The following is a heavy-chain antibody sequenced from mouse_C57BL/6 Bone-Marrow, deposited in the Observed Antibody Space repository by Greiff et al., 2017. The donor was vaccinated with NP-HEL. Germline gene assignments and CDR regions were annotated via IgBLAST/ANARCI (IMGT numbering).Heavy chain of an antibody. CDR2: INPYNGGT. CDR1: GYTFTDYY. Sequence: EVQLQQSGPVLVKPGASVKMSCKASGYTFTDYYMNWVKQSHGKSLEWIGVINPYNGGTSYNQKFKGKATLTVDKSSSTAYMELNSLTSEDSAVYYCARGVFRGAWFAYWGQGTLVTVSA. CDR3: ARGVFRGAWFAY. J-gene: IGHJ3*01. D-gene: IGHD3-3*01. V-gene: IGHV1-19*01.